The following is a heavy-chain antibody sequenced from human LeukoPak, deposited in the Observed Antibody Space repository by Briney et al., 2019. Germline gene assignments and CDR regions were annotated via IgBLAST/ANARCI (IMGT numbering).Heavy chain of an antibody. CDR1: GFTFSNYW. CDR2: IYVDGRTT. CDR3: IRDFRSADL. J-gene: IGHJ5*02. V-gene: IGHV3-74*01. Sequence: GGSLRLSCVASGFTFSNYWMRWVRQPPGKGLVWVSRIYVDGRTTNYADSVKGRFTISRDNAKNTVYLEMNSLSVEDTATYYCIRDFRSADLWGQGTLVTVTS.